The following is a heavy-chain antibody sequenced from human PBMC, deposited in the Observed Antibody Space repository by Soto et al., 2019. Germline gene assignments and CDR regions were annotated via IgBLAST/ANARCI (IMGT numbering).Heavy chain of an antibody. CDR3: AREAGFRSGPYYYYYYMDV. V-gene: IGHV3-33*01. D-gene: IGHD3-3*01. J-gene: IGHJ6*03. CDR1: GFTFSSYG. Sequence: QVQLVESGGGVVQPGRSLRLSCAASGFTFSSYGMHWVRQAPGKGLEWVAVIWYDGSNKYYADSVKGRFTISRDNSKNTLYLQMNSLRAEDTAVYYCAREAGFRSGPYYYYYYMDVWGKGTTVTVSS. CDR2: IWYDGSNK.